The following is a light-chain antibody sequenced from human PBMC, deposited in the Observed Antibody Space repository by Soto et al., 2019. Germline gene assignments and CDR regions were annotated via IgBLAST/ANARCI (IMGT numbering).Light chain of an antibody. CDR2: EVS. Sequence: QSALTQPASVSGSPGQSITISCTGTSSDVGGYNYVSWYQQHPGKAPKLMIYEVSNRPSGVSNRFFGSKSGNTASLTISGLQAEDEADYYCSSYTSSSNYVFGTGTKVTVL. J-gene: IGLJ1*01. CDR1: SSDVGGYNY. CDR3: SSYTSSSNYV. V-gene: IGLV2-14*01.